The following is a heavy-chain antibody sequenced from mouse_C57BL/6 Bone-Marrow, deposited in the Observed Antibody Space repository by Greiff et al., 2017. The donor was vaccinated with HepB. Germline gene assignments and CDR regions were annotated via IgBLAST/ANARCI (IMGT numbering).Heavy chain of an antibody. CDR1: GFTFSNYW. J-gene: IGHJ2*01. Sequence: EVKLQESGGGLVQPGGSMKLSCVASGFTFSNYWMNWVRQSPEKGLEWVAQIRLKSDNYATHYAESVKGRFTISRDDSKSSVYLQMNNLRAEDTGIYYCTTVVLTGTDVDYWGQGTTLTVSS. D-gene: IGHD4-1*01. CDR2: IRLKSDNYAT. CDR3: TTVVLTGTDVDY. V-gene: IGHV6-3*01.